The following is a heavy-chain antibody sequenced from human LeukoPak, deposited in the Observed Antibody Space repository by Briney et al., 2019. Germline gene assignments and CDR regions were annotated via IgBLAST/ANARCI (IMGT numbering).Heavy chain of an antibody. CDR3: ARVKYSSSGYFDY. D-gene: IGHD6-6*01. J-gene: IGHJ4*02. Sequence: SETLSLTCTVSGGSISSGGYYWSWIRQPPGKGLEWIGYIYHSGSTYYNPSLKSRVTISVDRSKNQFSLKLSSVTAADTAVYYCARVKYSSSGYFDYWGQGTLVTVSS. CDR1: GGSISSGGYY. V-gene: IGHV4-30-2*01. CDR2: IYHSGST.